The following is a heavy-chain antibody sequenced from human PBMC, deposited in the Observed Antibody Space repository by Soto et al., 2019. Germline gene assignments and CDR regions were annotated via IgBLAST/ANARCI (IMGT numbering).Heavy chain of an antibody. CDR2: ISAYNGNT. Sequence: ASVKVSCKASGYTFTSYGISWVRQAPGEGFEWMGWISAYNGNTNYAQKLQGRVTMTTDTSTSTAYMELRSLRSDDTAVYYCARGYCSGGSCYTFDWFDPWGQGTLVTVS. CDR1: GYTFTSYG. V-gene: IGHV1-18*01. D-gene: IGHD2-15*01. J-gene: IGHJ5*02. CDR3: ARGYCSGGSCYTFDWFDP.